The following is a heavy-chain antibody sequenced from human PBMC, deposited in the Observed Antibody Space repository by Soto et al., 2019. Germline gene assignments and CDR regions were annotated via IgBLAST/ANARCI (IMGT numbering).Heavy chain of an antibody. D-gene: IGHD3-22*01. V-gene: IGHV1-69*12. CDR3: ASGDATKIVVTTYYAMDV. CDR2: IMPVFGTP. J-gene: IGHJ6*02. Sequence: QVQLVQSGAEVKKPGSSVKVSCKASVVSLSNYGISWVRQAPGQGREWMGAIMPVFGTPNYAQKFQDRVTITADESTTTVYMEVRSLTPEATAVYSCASGDATKIVVTTYYAMDVWGQGTTVTVSS. CDR1: VVSLSNYG.